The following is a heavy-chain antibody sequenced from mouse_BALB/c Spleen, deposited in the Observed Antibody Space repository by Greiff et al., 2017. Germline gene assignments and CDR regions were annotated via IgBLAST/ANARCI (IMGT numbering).Heavy chain of an antibody. V-gene: IGHV5-4*02. Sequence: EVQRVESGGGLVKPGGSLKLSCAASGFTFSDYYMYWVRQTPEKMLEWVATISDGGSYTYYPDSVKGRFTISRDNAKNNLYLQMSSLKSEDTAMYYCARDLMDYWGQGTSVTVSS. J-gene: IGHJ4*01. CDR1: GFTFSDYY. CDR2: ISDGGSYT. CDR3: ARDLMDY.